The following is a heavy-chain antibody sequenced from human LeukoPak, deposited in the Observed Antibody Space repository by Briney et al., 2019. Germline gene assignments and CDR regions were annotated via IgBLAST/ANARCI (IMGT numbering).Heavy chain of an antibody. D-gene: IGHD5-24*01. Sequence: SQTLSLTCAISGDSVSSNSVAWNWIRQSPSRGPEWLGRTYYRSKWYNDYAVSVKSRITINSDTSKNQFSLQLNSVTPEDTAVYYCARGRDGYISPWGQGTLVTVSS. CDR1: GDSVSSNSVA. J-gene: IGHJ4*02. V-gene: IGHV6-1*01. CDR2: TYYRSKWYN. CDR3: ARGRDGYISP.